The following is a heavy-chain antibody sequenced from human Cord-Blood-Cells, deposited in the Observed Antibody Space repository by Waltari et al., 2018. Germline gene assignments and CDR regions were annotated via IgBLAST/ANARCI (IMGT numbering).Heavy chain of an antibody. D-gene: IGHD1-26*01. V-gene: IGHV1-24*01. CDR1: GYTIPELS. CDR3: ATVEKGRELLPADGFDP. J-gene: IGHJ5*02. CDR2: FDPEDGET. Sequence: QVQLVQSGAEVKKPGASVKVSCKVSGYTIPELSMHWVRQPPGKGLEWRGGFDPEDGETIYAQKFQGRVTMTEDTSTDTAYMELSSLRSEDTAVYYCATVEKGRELLPADGFDPWGQGTLVTVSS.